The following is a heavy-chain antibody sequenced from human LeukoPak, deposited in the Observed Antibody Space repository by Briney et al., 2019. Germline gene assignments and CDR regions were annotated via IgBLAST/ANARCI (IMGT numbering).Heavy chain of an antibody. CDR1: GGSFSGYY. J-gene: IGHJ4*02. CDR3: ARSAGWYDY. D-gene: IGHD6-13*01. V-gene: IGHV4-34*01. CDR2: INHSGST. Sequence: SKTLSLTCAVYGGSFSGYYWSWIRQPPGKGLERIGEINHSGSTNYNPSLKSRVTISVDTSKNQFSLKLSSVTAADTAVYYCARSAGWYDYWGQGTLVTVSS.